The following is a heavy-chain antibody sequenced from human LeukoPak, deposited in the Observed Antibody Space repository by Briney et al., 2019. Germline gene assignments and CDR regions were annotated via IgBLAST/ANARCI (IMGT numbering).Heavy chain of an antibody. V-gene: IGHV3-21*05. J-gene: IGHJ6*03. D-gene: IGHD2/OR15-2a*01. CDR3: AKDGSMPWGYYMDV. CDR2: ISSSLDSNI. Sequence: GGSLRLSCAASGFTFNVYSMNWVRQAPGKGLEWVSFISSSLDSNIYYADSVKGRFTISRDNAKNSLYLEMNSLRAEDTAVYYCAKDGSMPWGYYMDVWGKGTTVTISS. CDR1: GFTFNVYS.